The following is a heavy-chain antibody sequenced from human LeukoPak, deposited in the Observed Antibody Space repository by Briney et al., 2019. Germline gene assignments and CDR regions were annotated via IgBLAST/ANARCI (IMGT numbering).Heavy chain of an antibody. J-gene: IGHJ3*02. Sequence: GGSLRLSCAASGFTFSDYYMSWIRQAPGKGLEWVSYISSSGSTIYYADSVKGRFTISRDNAKNSLYLQMNSLRAEDTAVYYCARDRMVRSRDAIDIRGQGTMVTVSS. V-gene: IGHV3-11*04. CDR1: GFTFSDYY. D-gene: IGHD3-10*01. CDR2: ISSSGSTI. CDR3: ARDRMVRSRDAIDI.